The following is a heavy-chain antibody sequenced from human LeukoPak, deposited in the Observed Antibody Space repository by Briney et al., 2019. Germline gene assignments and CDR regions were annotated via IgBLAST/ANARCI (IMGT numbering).Heavy chain of an antibody. CDR1: GYSFTSYW. Sequence: GESLKISCKGSGYSFTSYWSGWVRQMPGKGLEWIGLIYPLNSDTRYSPSCQGEVTISADNPISTAYLQWSSLKATDTPRYDCATHRDGYNPFAYWGQGTLVTVYS. J-gene: IGHJ4*02. D-gene: IGHD5-24*01. CDR2: IYPLNSDT. V-gene: IGHV5-51*01. CDR3: ATHRDGYNPFAY.